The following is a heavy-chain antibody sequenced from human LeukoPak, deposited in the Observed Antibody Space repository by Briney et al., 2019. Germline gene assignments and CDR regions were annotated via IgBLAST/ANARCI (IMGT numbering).Heavy chain of an antibody. CDR2: IRYHGSNK. CDR3: AKATDFWSGYGIDY. CDR1: GFPFSIYG. J-gene: IGHJ4*02. D-gene: IGHD3-3*01. V-gene: IGHV3-30*02. Sequence: GGSLRLSCAASGFPFSIYGMQWVRQAPGKGLEWVAFIRYHGSNKYYADSVKGRFTISRDNSKNTLYLQMNSLRAEDTAVYCCAKATDFWSGYGIDYWGQGTLVTVSS.